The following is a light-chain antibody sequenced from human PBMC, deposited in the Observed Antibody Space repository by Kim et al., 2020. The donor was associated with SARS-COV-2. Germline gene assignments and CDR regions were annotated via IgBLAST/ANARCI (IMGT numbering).Light chain of an antibody. V-gene: IGLV3-19*01. CDR3: NSRDSSGNHYV. CDR2: GKN. J-gene: IGLJ1*01. CDR1: SLRSYD. Sequence: LGQTVRITCQGDSLRSYDASWYQQKPGQAPVLVIYGKNNRPSGIPDRFSGSSSGNTASLTITGAQAEDEADYYCNSRDSSGNHYVFGTGTKVTVL.